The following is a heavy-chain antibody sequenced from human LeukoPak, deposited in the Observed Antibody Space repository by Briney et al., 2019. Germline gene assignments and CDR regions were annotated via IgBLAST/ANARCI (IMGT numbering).Heavy chain of an antibody. V-gene: IGHV4-59*12. CDR3: AKSNGYGLIDI. J-gene: IGHJ3*02. CDR1: GGSICSYY. Sequence: SETLSLTCTVSGGSICSYYWSWVGQPPGKGLELIGYIYYNGSTNYNPSLKSRVTISLDTSRNQFSLKLNSVTAADTAVYYCAKSNGYGLIDIWGQGTMVTVSS. D-gene: IGHD3-22*01. CDR2: IYYNGST.